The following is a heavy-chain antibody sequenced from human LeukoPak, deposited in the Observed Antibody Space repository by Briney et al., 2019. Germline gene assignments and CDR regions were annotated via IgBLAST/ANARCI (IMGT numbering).Heavy chain of an antibody. CDR2: IKQDGSEK. J-gene: IGHJ4*02. CDR1: GFTFSSYW. Sequence: GGSLRLSCAASGFTFSSYWMSWVRQAPGKGLEWVANIKQDGSEKYYVDSVKGRFTISRDNAKNSLYLQMNSLRAEDTAVYYCARDGGITMVRGVIIEDYFDYWSQGTLVTVSS. CDR3: ARDGGITMVRGVIIEDYFDY. D-gene: IGHD3-10*01. V-gene: IGHV3-7*01.